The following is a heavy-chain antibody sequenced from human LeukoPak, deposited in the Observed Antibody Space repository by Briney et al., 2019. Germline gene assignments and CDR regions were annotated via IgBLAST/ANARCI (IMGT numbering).Heavy chain of an antibody. CDR3: AKDISGYYRPFDY. CDR1: GFSFSGYA. Sequence: GGSLRLSCAASGFSFSGYAMSWVRQAPGKGLEWVSSISGSGSHTYHADSVKGRYTISRDNSKNTLYLQMNSLRAEDTAVYYCAKDISGYYRPFDYWGQGTLVTVSS. D-gene: IGHD3-22*01. CDR2: ISGSGSHT. V-gene: IGHV3-23*01. J-gene: IGHJ4*02.